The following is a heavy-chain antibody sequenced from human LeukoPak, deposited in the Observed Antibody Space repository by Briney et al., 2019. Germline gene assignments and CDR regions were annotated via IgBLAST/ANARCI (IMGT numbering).Heavy chain of an antibody. Sequence: GGSLRLSCTASGFTFSRYAMTWVRQAPGKGPEWVSSISNTGRSTYYADSVKGRFTISRDNSKNTLYLQVNSLRAEDTAVYYCAKDCYDDYIYYFDPWGQGTLVTVSS. CDR2: ISNTGRST. D-gene: IGHD4-17*01. CDR3: AKDCYDDYIYYFDP. J-gene: IGHJ5*02. CDR1: GFTFSRYA. V-gene: IGHV3-23*01.